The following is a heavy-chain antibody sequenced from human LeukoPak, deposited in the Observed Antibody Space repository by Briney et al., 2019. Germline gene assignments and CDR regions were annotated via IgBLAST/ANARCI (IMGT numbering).Heavy chain of an antibody. Sequence: PGGSLRLSCAASGFNFEDYTMHWVRQTPGKGLEWVSLINWDGGSTYYADSVKGRFAISRDNNKNSPYLQMTSLRTEDTALYYCTKGSNTWPSLFDYWGQGTLVTVSS. CDR1: GFNFEDYT. J-gene: IGHJ4*02. D-gene: IGHD2-2*02. CDR3: TKGSNTWPSLFDY. V-gene: IGHV3-43*01. CDR2: INWDGGST.